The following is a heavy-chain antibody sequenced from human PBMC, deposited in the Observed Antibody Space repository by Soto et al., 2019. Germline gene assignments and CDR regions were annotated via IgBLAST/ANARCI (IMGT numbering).Heavy chain of an antibody. D-gene: IGHD3-3*01. V-gene: IGHV1-3*01. Sequence: ASVKVSCKASGYTFTSYAMHWVRQAPGQRLEWMGWINAGNGNTKYSQKFQGRVTITRDTSASTAYMELSSLRSEDTAVYYCARDGNLYDFWSGYHPDYYYYYYMDVWGKGTTVTVSS. CDR3: ARDGNLYDFWSGYHPDYYYYYYMDV. CDR2: INAGNGNT. J-gene: IGHJ6*03. CDR1: GYTFTSYA.